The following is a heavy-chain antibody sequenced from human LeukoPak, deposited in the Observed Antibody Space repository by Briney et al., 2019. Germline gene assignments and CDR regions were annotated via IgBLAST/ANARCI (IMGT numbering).Heavy chain of an antibody. CDR1: GGSISSSSYY. V-gene: IGHV4-39*07. CDR3: AREGDYGDYDY. CDR2: IYYSGST. D-gene: IGHD4-17*01. J-gene: IGHJ4*02. Sequence: PSETLSLTCTVSGGSISSSSYYWGWIRQPPGKGLEWIGSIYYSGSTYYNPSLKSRVTISVDTSKNQFSLKLSSVTAADTAVYYCAREGDYGDYDYWGQGTPVTVSS.